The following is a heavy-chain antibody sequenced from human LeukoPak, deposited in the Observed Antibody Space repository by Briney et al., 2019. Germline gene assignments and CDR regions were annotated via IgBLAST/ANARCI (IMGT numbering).Heavy chain of an antibody. V-gene: IGHV1-46*01. Sequence: ASVKVSCKTHGYSFTNNYLHFLRQAPGQGLEWMGIINPAGGSPSYAQKFQGRFSMTRDTSTRTIYMELSSLTFEDTAVYFCARLGSVVRGFDYWGQGTVVSVSA. CDR1: GYSFTNNY. J-gene: IGHJ4*02. D-gene: IGHD2-2*01. CDR3: ARLGSVVRGFDY. CDR2: INPAGGSP.